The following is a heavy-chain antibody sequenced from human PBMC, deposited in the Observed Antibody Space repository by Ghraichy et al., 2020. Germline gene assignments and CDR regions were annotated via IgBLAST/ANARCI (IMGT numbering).Heavy chain of an antibody. D-gene: IGHD4-23*01. CDR3: ARGGGTVVTPGGDAFDI. J-gene: IGHJ3*02. CDR1: GGSISSGGYS. CDR2: IYHSGST. Sequence: TLSLTCAVSGGSISSGGYSWSWIRQPPGKGLEWIGYIYHSGSTYYNPSLKSRVTISVDRSKNQFSLKLSSVTAADTAVYYCARGGGTVVTPGGDAFDIWGQGTMVTVSS. V-gene: IGHV4-30-2*01.